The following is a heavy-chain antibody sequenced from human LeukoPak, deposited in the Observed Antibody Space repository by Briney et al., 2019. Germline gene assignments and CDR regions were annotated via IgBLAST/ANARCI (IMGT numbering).Heavy chain of an antibody. V-gene: IGHV4-59*08. CDR2: IYYNGNT. D-gene: IGHD5-24*01. J-gene: IGHJ6*02. CDR1: GGSFHNYY. Sequence: SQTLSLTCTVSGGSFHNYYWSWIRQPPGKGLEWIGYIYYNGNTKYNPSLKSRVTISLNTSNNQFSLMLNSVTAADTAVYYCARRLDGYNVGGRDYFGMDVWGQGTTVTVS. CDR3: ARRLDGYNVGGRDYFGMDV.